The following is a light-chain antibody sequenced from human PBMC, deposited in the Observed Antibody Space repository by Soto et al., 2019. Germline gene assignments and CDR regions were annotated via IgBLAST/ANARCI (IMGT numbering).Light chain of an antibody. J-gene: IGKJ5*01. Sequence: EIVLTQSPGTLSLSPGERATLSCRASQSVSSSYLAWYQQKPGQAPRLLIYAASSRATGIPDRFSGSGSGPDFTLTISRLEPEDFAVYYCQHYGSSPGTFGQGTRLEI. V-gene: IGKV3-20*01. CDR1: QSVSSSY. CDR2: AAS. CDR3: QHYGSSPGT.